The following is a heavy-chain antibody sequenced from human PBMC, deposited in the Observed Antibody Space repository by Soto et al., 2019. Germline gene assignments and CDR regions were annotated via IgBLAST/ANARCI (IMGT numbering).Heavy chain of an antibody. CDR2: FSSSSNSI. D-gene: IGHD2-15*01. CDR1: GFTFSIFN. Sequence: EVQLVESGGGLVKPGGSLRLSCAASGFTFSIFNMNWVRQAPGKGLEWVSCFSSSSNSIYYSDSVKGRFTITRDNAKNSLYLQMNSLKAEDTAVYYCARGGVAAFDYWGQGTPVTVSP. CDR3: ARGGVAAFDY. V-gene: IGHV3-21*01. J-gene: IGHJ4*02.